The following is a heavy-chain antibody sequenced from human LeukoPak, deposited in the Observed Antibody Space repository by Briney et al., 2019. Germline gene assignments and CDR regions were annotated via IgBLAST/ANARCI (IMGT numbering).Heavy chain of an antibody. V-gene: IGHV3-9*01. J-gene: IGHJ4*02. CDR1: GFPFDDYA. D-gene: IGHD6-19*01. Sequence: PGRSLRLSCAASGFPFDDYAMHWVRQAPGKGLEWVSGISWNSGSIGYADSVKGRFTISRDNAKNSLYLQMNSLRAEDTALYYCAKSAPSSVAGNFDYWGQGTLVTVSS. CDR2: ISWNSGSI. CDR3: AKSAPSSVAGNFDY.